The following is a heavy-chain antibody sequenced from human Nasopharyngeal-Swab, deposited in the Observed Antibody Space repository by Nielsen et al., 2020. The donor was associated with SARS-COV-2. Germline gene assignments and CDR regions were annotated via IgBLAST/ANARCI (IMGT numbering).Heavy chain of an antibody. CDR3: AREPRYYDYVWGSYRYGYFDY. CDR1: GYTFTSYD. J-gene: IGHJ4*02. CDR2: MNPNSGNT. D-gene: IGHD3-16*02. V-gene: IGHV1-8*01. Sequence: ASVKVSCKASGYTFTSYDINWVRQATGQGLEWMGWMNPNSGNTGYAQKFQGRVTMTRNTSISTAYMELSSLRSEDTAVYYCAREPRYYDYVWGSYRYGYFDYWGQGTLVTVSS.